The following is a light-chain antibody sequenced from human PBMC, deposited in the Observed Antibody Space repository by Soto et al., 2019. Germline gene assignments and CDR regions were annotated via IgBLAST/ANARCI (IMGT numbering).Light chain of an antibody. J-gene: IGKJ2*01. V-gene: IGKV3-15*01. CDR1: QSVGSN. Sequence: EIVMTQSPATLSVSPGERASLSCRASQSVGSNLAWYQQTAGQAPRLLIYGASTRATGIPARFSGSGSGTALTLTISSLQSEDFAVYSCQQYTNWPYTFGQGTKLEIK. CDR3: QQYTNWPYT. CDR2: GAS.